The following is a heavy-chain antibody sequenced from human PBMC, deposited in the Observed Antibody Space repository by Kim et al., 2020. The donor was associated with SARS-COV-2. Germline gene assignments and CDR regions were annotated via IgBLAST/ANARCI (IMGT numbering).Heavy chain of an antibody. V-gene: IGHV4-34*01. CDR2: INHSGST. Sequence: SETLSLTCAVYGGSFSGYYWSWIRQPPGKGLEWIGEINHSGSTNYNPSLKSRVTISVDTSKNQFSLKLSSVTAADTAVYYCARGGGIGYCSGGSCHNFDYWGQGTLVTVSS. CDR3: ARGGGIGYCSGGSCHNFDY. D-gene: IGHD2-15*01. CDR1: GGSFSGYY. J-gene: IGHJ4*02.